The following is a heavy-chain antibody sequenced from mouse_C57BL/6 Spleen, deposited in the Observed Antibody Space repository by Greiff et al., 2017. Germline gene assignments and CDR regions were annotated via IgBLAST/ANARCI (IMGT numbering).Heavy chain of an antibody. D-gene: IGHD4-1*02. CDR3: ARNWATGRSYYAMDY. Sequence: QVHVKQSGPGLVQPSQSLSITCTVSGFSLTSYGVHWVRQSPGKGLEWLGVIWSGGSTDYNAAFISRLSISKDNSKSQVFFKMNSLQADDTAIYYCARNWATGRSYYAMDYWGQGTSVTVSS. V-gene: IGHV2-2*01. CDR1: GFSLTSYG. CDR2: IWSGGST. J-gene: IGHJ4*01.